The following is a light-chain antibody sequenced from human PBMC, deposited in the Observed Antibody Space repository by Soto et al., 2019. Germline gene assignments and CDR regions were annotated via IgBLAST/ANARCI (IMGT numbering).Light chain of an antibody. J-gene: IGLJ6*01. Sequence: QSVLAQPASVSGSPGQSITISCTGTSSDVGGYNYVSWYRQHPGKAPKLMIYEVTNRPSGVSTRFYGSKSGNTASLIISGLQAEDEADYSCSSYTVISTYVFGSGTKLTVL. V-gene: IGLV2-14*01. CDR2: EVT. CDR3: SSYTVISTYV. CDR1: SSDVGGYNY.